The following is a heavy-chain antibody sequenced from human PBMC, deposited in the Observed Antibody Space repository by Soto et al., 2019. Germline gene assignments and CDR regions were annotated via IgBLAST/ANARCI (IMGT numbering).Heavy chain of an antibody. D-gene: IGHD5-12*01. J-gene: IGHJ3*02. Sequence: QVQLVQSGDEVKKPGASVKVSCKASGYTFTSYDMHWVRQAPGQGLEWMGIINPSGGSTSYAQKFQGRVTMTRATSTSTVYMELSSLRSEDTAVYFCARDIVATSDAFDIWGQGTMVTVSS. CDR1: GYTFTSYD. CDR3: ARDIVATSDAFDI. V-gene: IGHV1-46*01. CDR2: INPSGGST.